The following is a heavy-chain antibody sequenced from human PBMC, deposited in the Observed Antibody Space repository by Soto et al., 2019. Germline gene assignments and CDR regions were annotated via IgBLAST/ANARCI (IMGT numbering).Heavy chain of an antibody. Sequence: GGSLRLSCAASGFTFSNAWMSWVRQAPGKGLEWVGRIKSKTDGGTTDYAAPVKGRFTISRDDSKNTLYLQMNSLKTDDTAVYYYTTTLWLGEPQSPHIWGKGPTITVSS. J-gene: IGHJ6*04. CDR2: IKSKTDGGTT. CDR1: GFTFSNAW. V-gene: IGHV3-15*01. CDR3: TTTLWLGEPQSPHI. D-gene: IGHD3-10*01.